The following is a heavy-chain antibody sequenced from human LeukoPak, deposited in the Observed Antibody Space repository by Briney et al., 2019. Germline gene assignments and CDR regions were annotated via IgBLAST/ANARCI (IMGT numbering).Heavy chain of an antibody. V-gene: IGHV3-30*02. J-gene: IGHJ4*02. Sequence: GGSLRLSCAASGFTFTSYGMHWVRQAPGKGLEWVAFIRYDGSNKYYADSVKGRFTISRDNSKNTLYLQMNSLRAEDTAVYYCAKDISGSWSIDYWGQGTLVTVSS. CDR3: AKDISGSWSIDY. CDR2: IRYDGSNK. CDR1: GFTFTSYG. D-gene: IGHD6-13*01.